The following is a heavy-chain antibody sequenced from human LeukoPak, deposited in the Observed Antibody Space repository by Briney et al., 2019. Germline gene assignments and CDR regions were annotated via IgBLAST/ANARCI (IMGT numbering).Heavy chain of an antibody. CDR1: GGSFSDYS. CDR3: ARWGLYDYVWGSYRVSNGFDY. D-gene: IGHD3-16*02. J-gene: IGHJ4*02. Sequence: SETLSLTCAVYGGSFSDYSWSWIRQPPGKGLEWIGEINHSGGTNHNPSLMSRVIMSVDTSKNQFSLKLSSVTAADTAVYYCARWGLYDYVWGSYRVSNGFDYWGQGTLVTVSS. V-gene: IGHV4-34*01. CDR2: INHSGGT.